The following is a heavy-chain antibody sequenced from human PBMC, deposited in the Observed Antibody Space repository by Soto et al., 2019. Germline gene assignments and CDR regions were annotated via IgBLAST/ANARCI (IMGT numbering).Heavy chain of an antibody. V-gene: IGHV3-30-3*01. CDR1: GFTFSSYA. CDR3: ARGRSTWLQLHGY. CDR2: ISYDGSNK. D-gene: IGHD5-12*01. Sequence: QVQLVESGGGVVQPGRSLRLSCAASGFTFSSYAIHGVRKAPGKGLEWVAVISYDGSNKYYADSVKGRFTISRDNSKNTRYLQMNSLRAEDTAVYYCARGRSTWLQLHGYWGQGTLVTVSS. J-gene: IGHJ4*02.